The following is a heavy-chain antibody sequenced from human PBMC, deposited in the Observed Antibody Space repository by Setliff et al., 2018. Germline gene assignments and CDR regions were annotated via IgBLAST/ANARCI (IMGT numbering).Heavy chain of an antibody. D-gene: IGHD5-12*01. Sequence: PSETLSLTCTVSGGSIINSYYWSWIRQPAGKGLEWIGRISTSGNTNYNPALKSRVTVSLHTSKNQFSLKLTSMTAADPAVYYCARDQWVRSPPLYFSYSMDVWGQGTTVTVSS. J-gene: IGHJ6*02. CDR1: GGSIINSYY. CDR3: ARDQWVRSPPLYFSYSMDV. CDR2: ISTSGNT. V-gene: IGHV4-4*07.